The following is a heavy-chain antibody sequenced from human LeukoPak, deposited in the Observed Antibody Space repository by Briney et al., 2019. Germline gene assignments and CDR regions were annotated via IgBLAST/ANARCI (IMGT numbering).Heavy chain of an antibody. J-gene: IGHJ4*02. Sequence: SETLSLTCDVYGYSISSLYYWGWIRQPPEKGLEWVGSISHSGNTYYHPSLKSRVTISIDTSKDQFSLKLSSMTAADTAVYYCARHNSPPASGRLLYFDHWGQGTLVTVSS. V-gene: IGHV4-38-2*01. D-gene: IGHD5-12*01. CDR3: ARHNSPPASGRLLYFDH. CDR2: ISHSGNT. CDR1: GYSISSLYY.